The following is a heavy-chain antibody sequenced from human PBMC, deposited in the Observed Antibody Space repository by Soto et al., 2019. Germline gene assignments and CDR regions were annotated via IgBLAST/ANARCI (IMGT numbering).Heavy chain of an antibody. D-gene: IGHD3-3*01. J-gene: IGHJ4*02. V-gene: IGHV4-61*01. CDR3: ARVSWSDYVVDY. CDR1: GGSVSSGSYY. CDR2: IYYSGST. Sequence: PSETLSLTCTVSGGSVSSGSYYWSWIRQPPGKGLEWIGYIYYSGSTNYNPSLKSRVTISVDTSKNQFSLKLSSVTAADTAVYYCARVSWSDYVVDYWGQGTLVTVSP.